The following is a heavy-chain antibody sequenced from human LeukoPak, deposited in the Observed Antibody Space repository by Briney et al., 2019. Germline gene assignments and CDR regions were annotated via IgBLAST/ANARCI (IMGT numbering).Heavy chain of an antibody. CDR2: IYPGDSDT. CDR1: GYTFFTYW. CDR3: ARLSTVVNNGDY. D-gene: IGHD4-23*01. Sequence: GESLKISCKGSGYTFFTYWIGWVRQMPGKGLVWMGIIYPGDSDTRYSPSFQGQVTISADKSIRTAYLQWSSLKASDTAIYYCARLSTVVNNGDYWGQGTLVTVSS. V-gene: IGHV5-51*01. J-gene: IGHJ4*02.